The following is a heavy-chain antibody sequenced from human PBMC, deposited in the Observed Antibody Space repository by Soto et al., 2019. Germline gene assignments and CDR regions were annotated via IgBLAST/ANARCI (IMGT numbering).Heavy chain of an antibody. D-gene: IGHD6-6*01. Sequence: PSETLSLTCAVYGGSFSGYYWSWIRQPPGKGLEWIGEINHSGSTNYNPSLKSRVTISGDTSKNQFSLKLSSVTAADTAVDYCARGIAARPNWFDPWGQGTLVTVSS. V-gene: IGHV4-34*01. CDR1: GGSFSGYY. CDR2: INHSGST. J-gene: IGHJ5*02. CDR3: ARGIAARPNWFDP.